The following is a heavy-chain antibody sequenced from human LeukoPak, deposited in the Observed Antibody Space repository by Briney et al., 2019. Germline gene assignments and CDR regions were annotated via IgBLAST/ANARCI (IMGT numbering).Heavy chain of an antibody. J-gene: IGHJ4*02. D-gene: IGHD3-3*01. Sequence: SVKVSCKASGGTFSSYAISWVRQAPGQGLEWMGGIIPIFGTANYAQKLQGRVTMTTDTSTSTAYMELRSLRSDDTAVYYCARDQTYYDFWSGRPTPADYWGQGTLVTVSS. CDR2: IIPIFGTA. CDR3: ARDQTYYDFWSGRPTPADY. CDR1: GGTFSSYA. V-gene: IGHV1-69*05.